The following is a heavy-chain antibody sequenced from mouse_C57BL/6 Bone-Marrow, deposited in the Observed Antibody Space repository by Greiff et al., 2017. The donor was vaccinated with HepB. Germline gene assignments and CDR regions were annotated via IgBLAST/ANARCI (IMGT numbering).Heavy chain of an antibody. CDR1: GFNIKDYY. J-gene: IGHJ2*01. V-gene: IGHV14-1*01. Sequence: EVQLQQSGAELVRPGASVKLSCTASGFNIKDYYMHWVKQRPEQGLEWIGRSDPEDGDTEYAPKFQGKATMTADTPSNTADLPLSSLTSEDTAVYYCTTPFTTKGYWGQGTTLTVSS. CDR3: TTPFTTKGY. D-gene: IGHD1-1*01. CDR2: SDPEDGDT.